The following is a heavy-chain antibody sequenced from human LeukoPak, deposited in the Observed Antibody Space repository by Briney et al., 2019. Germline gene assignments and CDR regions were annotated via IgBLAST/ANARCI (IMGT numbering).Heavy chain of an antibody. D-gene: IGHD5-18*01. CDR1: GDNVSSNSAA. Sequence: SQTLSLTCAISGDNVSSNSAAWNWLRQSPSRGLEWLGRTYYRSKWYNDYAVSIKGRISINPDTSKNQFSLQLNSVTPEDTAVYYCAREQRNFDVWGQGTMVTASS. CDR3: AREQRNFDV. V-gene: IGHV6-1*01. CDR2: TYYRSKWYN. J-gene: IGHJ3*01.